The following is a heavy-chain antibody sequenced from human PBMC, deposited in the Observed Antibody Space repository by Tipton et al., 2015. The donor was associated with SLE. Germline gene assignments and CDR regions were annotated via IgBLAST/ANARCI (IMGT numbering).Heavy chain of an antibody. J-gene: IGHJ3*01. CDR1: GFTFSAYW. CDR3: TRGAHSTGWYDAFNV. CDR2: IFSDGSSL. Sequence: SLRLSCAASGFTFSAYWMHWVRQTPGKGLEWVSRIFSDGSSLSYADSVRGRFTISRDNAENTVYLQMNSLRAEDTAIYYCTRGAHSTGWYDAFNVWGQGTMVTVSS. D-gene: IGHD6-19*01. V-gene: IGHV3-74*01.